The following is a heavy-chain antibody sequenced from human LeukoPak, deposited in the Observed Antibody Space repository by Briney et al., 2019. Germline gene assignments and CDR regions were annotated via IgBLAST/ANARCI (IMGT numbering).Heavy chain of an antibody. CDR1: GGSFSGYY. D-gene: IGHD2/OR15-2a*01. V-gene: IGHV4-34*01. CDR3: ARGPGNPNYYYYGMDV. Sequence: SETLSLTCAVYGGSFSGYYWSWIRQPPGKGPEWIGEINHSGSTNYNPSLKSRVTISVDTSKNQFSLKLSSVTAADTAVYYCARGPGNPNYYYYGMDVWGQGTTVTVSS. CDR2: INHSGST. J-gene: IGHJ6*02.